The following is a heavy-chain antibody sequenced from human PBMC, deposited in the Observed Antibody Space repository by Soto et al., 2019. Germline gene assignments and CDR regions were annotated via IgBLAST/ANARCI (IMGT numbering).Heavy chain of an antibody. J-gene: IGHJ6*02. D-gene: IGHD4-4*01. Sequence: QVQLEESGGGVVQPGRSLRLSCAASGFTFSSYAMYWVRQAPGKGLEWVAVISYDGNNKYYADSVKGRFTISRDNSKNTLYRQMNSLRAEDTALYYCARDRATLTYDFYGMDVWGQGTTVTVSS. CDR3: ARDRATLTYDFYGMDV. V-gene: IGHV3-30-3*01. CDR2: ISYDGNNK. CDR1: GFTFSSYA.